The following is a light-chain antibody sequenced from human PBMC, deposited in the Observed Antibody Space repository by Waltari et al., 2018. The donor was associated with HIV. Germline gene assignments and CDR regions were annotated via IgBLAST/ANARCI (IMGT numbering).Light chain of an antibody. CDR1: GSDVGAYNL. CDR2: GVT. J-gene: IGLJ2*01. V-gene: IGLV2-23*02. Sequence: QSALTQPAAVSGSPGQSITFSCTGTGSDVGAYNLVSWYQQHPDKAPKLVMYGVTQRPSGVSDRVAGSKAGNTAYLTISGRQADDEADYFCSSFATTATPVVFGGGTKLTVL. CDR3: SSFATTATPVV.